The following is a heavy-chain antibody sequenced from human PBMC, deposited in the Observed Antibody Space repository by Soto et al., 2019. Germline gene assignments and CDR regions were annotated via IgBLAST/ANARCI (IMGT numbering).Heavy chain of an antibody. CDR1: GYTFTHYA. CDR2: VNAANGNT. Sequence: ASVKVSCKASGYTFTHYAFHWVRQAPGQRLEWMGWVNAANGNTKYSQNFQGRVTITRDTSANTAYMELSGLRSEDTAVYYCARSPYSGYNPYYFDYWGQGTLGTVSS. CDR3: ARSPYSGYNPYYFDY. J-gene: IGHJ4*02. V-gene: IGHV1-3*01. D-gene: IGHD5-12*01.